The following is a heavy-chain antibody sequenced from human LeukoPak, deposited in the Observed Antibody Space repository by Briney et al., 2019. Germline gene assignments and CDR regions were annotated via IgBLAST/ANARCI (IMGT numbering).Heavy chain of an antibody. CDR1: GFTFSSYG. Sequence: GGSLRLSCAASGFTFSSYGMSWVRQAPGKGLEWVSAISGSGGSTYYADSVKGRFTISRDNSKNTRYLQMKSLRAEDTVVYYCAKSHYYGSRNLDYWGEGTLVTVSS. J-gene: IGHJ4*02. CDR3: AKSHYYGSRNLDY. D-gene: IGHD3-10*01. V-gene: IGHV3-23*01. CDR2: ISGSGGST.